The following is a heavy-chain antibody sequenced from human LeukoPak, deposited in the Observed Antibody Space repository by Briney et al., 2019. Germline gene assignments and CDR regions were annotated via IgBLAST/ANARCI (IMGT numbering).Heavy chain of an antibody. D-gene: IGHD3-3*01. J-gene: IGHJ4*02. Sequence: PSQTLSLTCTVSGGSISSGSYYWSWIWQPAGKGLEWIGRIYTSGSTNYNPSLKSRVTISVDTSKNQFSLKLSSVTAADTAVYYCAREYDFWSGLDYWGQGTLVTASS. CDR3: AREYDFWSGLDY. V-gene: IGHV4-61*02. CDR2: IYTSGST. CDR1: GGSISSGSYY.